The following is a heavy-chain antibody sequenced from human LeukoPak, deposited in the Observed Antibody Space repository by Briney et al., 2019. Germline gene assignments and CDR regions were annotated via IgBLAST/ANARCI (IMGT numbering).Heavy chain of an antibody. Sequence: SETLSLTCTVSGGSISSSTYYWGWIRQPPGKGLEWIGSIFYSGRTYYNPSLKSRVTMSVDTSKNQFSLRLSSVNAADTAVYYCARVPYYGSGSYLNILDYWGQGTLVTVSS. J-gene: IGHJ4*02. V-gene: IGHV4-39*07. CDR2: IFYSGRT. D-gene: IGHD3-10*01. CDR3: ARVPYYGSGSYLNILDY. CDR1: GGSISSSTYY.